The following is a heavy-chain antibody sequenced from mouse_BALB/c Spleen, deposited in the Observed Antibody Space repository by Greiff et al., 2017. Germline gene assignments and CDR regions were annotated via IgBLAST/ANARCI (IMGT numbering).Heavy chain of an antibody. D-gene: IGHD2-1*01. Sequence: LQESGAELARPGASVKLSCKASGYTFTSYWMQWVKQRPGQGLEWIGAIYPGDGDTRYTQKFKGKATLTADKSSSTAYMQLSSLASEDSAVYYCARWDGNAYWGQGTLVTVSA. V-gene: IGHV1-87*01. J-gene: IGHJ3*01. CDR3: ARWDGNAY. CDR2: IYPGDGDT. CDR1: GYTFTSYW.